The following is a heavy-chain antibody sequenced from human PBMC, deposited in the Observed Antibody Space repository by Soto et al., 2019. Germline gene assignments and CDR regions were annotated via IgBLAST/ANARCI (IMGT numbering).Heavy chain of an antibody. Sequence: PSETLSLTCTVSGGSISSYYWSWIRQPPGKGLEWIGYIYYSGSTNYNPSHKSRVTISVDTSKNQFSLKLSSVTAADTAVYYCARVVGRVNYYYMDVWGKGTTVTVSS. CDR1: GGSISSYY. J-gene: IGHJ6*03. CDR2: IYYSGST. V-gene: IGHV4-59*01. D-gene: IGHD2-21*01. CDR3: ARVVGRVNYYYMDV.